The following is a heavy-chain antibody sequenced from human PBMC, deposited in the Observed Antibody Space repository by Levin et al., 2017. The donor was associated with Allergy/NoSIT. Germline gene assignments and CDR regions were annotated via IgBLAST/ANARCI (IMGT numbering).Heavy chain of an antibody. V-gene: IGHV3-23*01. CDR3: AKDDRYLGSTTSCYLFDY. CDR1: GFTFSPFA. D-gene: IGHD2-2*01. Sequence: GGSLRLSCAASGFTFSPFAMNWVRQAPGKGLEWVSTISGVDGSTYYADSVKGRFTISRDNSKNTLYLQMNSLRAEDTAVYYCAKDDRYLGSTTSCYLFDYWGRGILVTVSS. CDR2: ISGVDGST. J-gene: IGHJ4*02.